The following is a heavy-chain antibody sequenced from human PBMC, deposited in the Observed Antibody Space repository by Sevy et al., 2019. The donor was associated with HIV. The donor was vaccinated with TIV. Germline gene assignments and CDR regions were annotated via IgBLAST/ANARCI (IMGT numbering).Heavy chain of an antibody. CDR3: AEAGLAAAGPRGGGMDV. CDR2: INPSGGST. Sequence: ASVKVSCKASGYTFTSYYMHWVRQAPGQGLEWMGIINPSGGSTSYAQKFQGRVTMTRNTSTSTVHMELSSMRSEDTAGDYGAEAGLAAAGPRGGGMDVWGQGTTVTVSS. CDR1: GYTFTSYY. D-gene: IGHD6-13*01. J-gene: IGHJ6*02. V-gene: IGHV1-46*01.